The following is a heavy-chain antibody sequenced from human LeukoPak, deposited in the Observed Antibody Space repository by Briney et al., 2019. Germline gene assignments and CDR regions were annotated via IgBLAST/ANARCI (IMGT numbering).Heavy chain of an antibody. D-gene: IGHD2-15*01. V-gene: IGHV1-18*01. J-gene: IGHJ6*02. CDR3: ASYDCSGGSCYRGYGMDV. CDR2: ISAYNGNT. Sequence: EASVKVSCKASGYTFTSYGISWVRQAPGQGLEWMGWISAYNGNTNYAQKLQGRVTMTTDTPTSTAYMELRSLRSDDTAVYYCASYDCSGGSCYRGYGMDVWGQGTTVTVSS. CDR1: GYTFTSYG.